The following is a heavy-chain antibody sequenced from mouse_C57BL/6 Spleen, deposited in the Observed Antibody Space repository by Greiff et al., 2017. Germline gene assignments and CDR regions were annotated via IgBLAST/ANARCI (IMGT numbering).Heavy chain of an antibody. CDR2: ICSGGST. D-gene: IGHD2-2*01. J-gene: IGHJ4*01. CDR3: ARSTMVTHYYAMDY. V-gene: IGHV2-2*01. Sequence: QVQLKQSGPGLVQPSQSLSITCTVSGFSLTSSGVHWVRQSPGKGLEWLGVICSGGSTDYNAAFISRLSISKDNSESQVFFKKNSLQADDTAIYYCARSTMVTHYYAMDYWGQGTSVTVSS. CDR1: GFSLTSSG.